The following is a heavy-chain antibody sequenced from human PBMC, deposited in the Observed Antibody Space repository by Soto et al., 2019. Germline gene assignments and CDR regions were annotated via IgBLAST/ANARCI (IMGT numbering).Heavy chain of an antibody. Sequence: QVQLVQSGAEVKKPGSSVKVSCKASGGTFSSYTISWVRQAPGQGLEWMGRIIPILGIANYAQKFQGRVTITEDKSTITAYMELSRLTSEDTAVYYCARARGSVLLWFGDPRPDVWRQGTTVTVSS. D-gene: IGHD3-10*01. CDR2: IIPILGIA. CDR3: ARARGSVLLWFGDPRPDV. V-gene: IGHV1-69*02. J-gene: IGHJ6*02. CDR1: GGTFSSYT.